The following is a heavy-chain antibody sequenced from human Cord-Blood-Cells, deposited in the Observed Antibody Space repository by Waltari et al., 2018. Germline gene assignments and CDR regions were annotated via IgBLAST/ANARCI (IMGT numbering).Heavy chain of an antibody. Sequence: QVQLQESGPGLVKPSQTLSLTCTVSGGSIRSGAYYWSWIRQPPGKGLEWIGYIYYSGSTYYNPSLKSRVTISVDTSKNQFSLKLSSVTAADTAVYYCARVFPGDTAMAGWFDPWGQGTLVTVSS. CDR1: GGSIRSGAYY. V-gene: IGHV4-30-4*08. J-gene: IGHJ5*02. CDR3: ARVFPGDTAMAGWFDP. D-gene: IGHD5-18*01. CDR2: IYYSGST.